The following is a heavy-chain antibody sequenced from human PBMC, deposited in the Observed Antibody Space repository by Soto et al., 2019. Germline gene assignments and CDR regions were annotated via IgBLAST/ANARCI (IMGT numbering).Heavy chain of an antibody. J-gene: IGHJ4*02. CDR3: ARDQSALDY. CDR1: GFTLRSYW. CDR2: IWYDGSNK. D-gene: IGHD3-3*01. V-gene: IGHV3-33*01. Sequence: PGGALRLSCAASGFTLRSYWLDLVRQAPGKGLEWVAVIWYDGSNKYYADSVKGRFTISRDNSKNTLYLQMNSLRAEDTAVYYCARDQSALDYWGQGTLVTVSS.